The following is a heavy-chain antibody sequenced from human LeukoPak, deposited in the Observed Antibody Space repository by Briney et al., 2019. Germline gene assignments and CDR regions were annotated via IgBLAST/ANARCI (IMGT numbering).Heavy chain of an antibody. D-gene: IGHD3-3*01. CDR2: ISSSSSTI. CDR1: GFTFSSYS. CDR3: ARGQKLRFLEWLFDWFDP. V-gene: IGHV3-48*01. J-gene: IGHJ5*02. Sequence: GGSLRRSCAASGFTFSSYSMNWVRQAPGKGLEWVSYISSSSSTIYYADSVKGRFTISRDNAKNSLYLQMNSLRAEDTAVYYCARGQKLRFLEWLFDWFDPWGQGTLVTVSS.